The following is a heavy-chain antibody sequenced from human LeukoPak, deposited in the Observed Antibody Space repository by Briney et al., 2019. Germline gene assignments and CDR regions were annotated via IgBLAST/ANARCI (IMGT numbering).Heavy chain of an antibody. V-gene: IGHV4-4*09. J-gene: IGHJ4*02. CDR2: ISHSGDT. Sequence: SETLSLTCTVSGHSITSYYWSWIRQSPGEGLECIAYISHSGDTNYNPSLKSRVTISMDTSKNQFSLKLNSVTAADTAVYYCARTARVFDYWGQGMQVTVSS. D-gene: IGHD5-18*01. CDR1: GHSITSYY. CDR3: ARTARVFDY.